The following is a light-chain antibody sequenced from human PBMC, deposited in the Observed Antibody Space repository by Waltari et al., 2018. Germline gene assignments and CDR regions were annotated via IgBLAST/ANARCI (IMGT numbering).Light chain of an antibody. CDR3: RQHNNDPRT. V-gene: IGKV1-17*03. CDR2: GAT. J-gene: IGKJ1*01. Sequence: TWRASKGIRNYVEWFQEKTGKGQKRLSYGATSLQRGVPARFSGSGAGTEVNLTISSLQPEDFATDDCRQHNNDPRTFGQGTKVEIK. CDR1: KGIRNY.